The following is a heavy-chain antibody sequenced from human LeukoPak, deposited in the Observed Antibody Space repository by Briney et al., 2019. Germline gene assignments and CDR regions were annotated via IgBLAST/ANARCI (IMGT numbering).Heavy chain of an antibody. V-gene: IGHV3-53*01. J-gene: IGHJ4*02. CDR1: GFTVSSNY. CDR3: ARDRDNSYDY. CDR2: IYSGGST. D-gene: IGHD2-15*01. Sequence: AGSLRLSCAASGFTVSSNYMSWVRQAPGKGLEWVSVIYSGGSTYYADSVKGRFTISRDNSKNTLYLQMNSLRAEDTAVYYCARDRDNSYDYWGQGTLVTVSS.